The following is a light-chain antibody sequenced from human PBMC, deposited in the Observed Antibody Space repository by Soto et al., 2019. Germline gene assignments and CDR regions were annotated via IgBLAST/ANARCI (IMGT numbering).Light chain of an antibody. CDR2: GAS. J-gene: IGKJ1*01. V-gene: IGKV3-15*01. CDR1: QSVNSN. CDR3: QQYNNWPRT. Sequence: DILLTQSPGTLSLSPGETATLSCRASQSVNSNLAWYQQKPGQAPRLLIYGASTRATGIPARFSGSGSGTEFTLTISSLQSEDFAVYYCQQYNNWPRTFGQGTKVEIK.